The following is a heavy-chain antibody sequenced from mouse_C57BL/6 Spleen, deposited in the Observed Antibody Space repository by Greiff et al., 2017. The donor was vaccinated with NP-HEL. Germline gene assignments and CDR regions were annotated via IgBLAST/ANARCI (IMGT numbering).Heavy chain of an antibody. J-gene: IGHJ4*01. CDR2: ISDGGSYT. Sequence: EVKLVESGGGLVKPGGSLKLSCAASGFTFSSYAMSWVRQTPEKRLEWVATISDGGSYTYYPDNVKGRFTISRDNAKNNLYLQMSHLKSEDTAMYYCARRDGSDYYAMDYWGQGTSVTVSS. CDR3: ARRDGSDYYAMDY. CDR1: GFTFSSYA. D-gene: IGHD1-1*01. V-gene: IGHV5-4*03.